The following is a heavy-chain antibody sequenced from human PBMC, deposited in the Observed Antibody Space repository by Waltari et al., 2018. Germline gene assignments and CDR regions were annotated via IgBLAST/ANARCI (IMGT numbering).Heavy chain of an antibody. D-gene: IGHD2-2*01. CDR2: IYYSGGT. CDR1: GGSISSSSYY. V-gene: IGHV4-39*01. CDR3: ARQIHCSSTSCYFFDY. Sequence: QLQLQESGPGLVKPSETLSLTCTVSGGSISSSSYYWGWIRQPPGKGLGWIGSIYYSGGTYYNPSLKSRVTISVDTSKNQFSLKLSSVTAADTAVCYCARQIHCSSTSCYFFDYWGQGTLVTVSS. J-gene: IGHJ4*02.